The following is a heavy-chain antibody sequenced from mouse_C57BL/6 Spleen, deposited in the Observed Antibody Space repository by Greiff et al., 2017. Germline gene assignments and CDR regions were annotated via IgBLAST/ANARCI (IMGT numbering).Heavy chain of an antibody. Sequence: EVQLQESGGGLVQPGGSMKLSCVASGFTFSNYWMNWVRQSPEKGLEWVAQIRLKSDNYATHYAESVKGRFTISRDDSKSSVYLQMNNLRAEDTGIYYCTRNWDVWYFDVWGTGTTVTVSS. J-gene: IGHJ1*03. CDR3: TRNWDVWYFDV. V-gene: IGHV6-3*01. D-gene: IGHD4-1*02. CDR2: IRLKSDNYAT. CDR1: GFTFSNYW.